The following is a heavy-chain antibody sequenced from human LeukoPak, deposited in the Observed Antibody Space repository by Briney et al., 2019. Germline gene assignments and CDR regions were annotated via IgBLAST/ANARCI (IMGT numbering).Heavy chain of an antibody. CDR1: GYTFTVYF. CDR2: ISAYNGNT. CDR3: ARGLKDWFDP. Sequence: ASVKVSCKASGYTFTVYFMHWVRQAPGQGLEWMGWISAYNGNTNYAQKLQGRVTMTTDTSTSTAYMELRSLRSDDTAVYYCARGLKDWFDPWGQGTLVTVSS. D-gene: IGHD3-22*01. V-gene: IGHV1-18*04. J-gene: IGHJ5*02.